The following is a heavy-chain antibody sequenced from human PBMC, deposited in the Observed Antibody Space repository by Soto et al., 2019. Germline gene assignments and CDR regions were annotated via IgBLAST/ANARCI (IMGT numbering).Heavy chain of an antibody. J-gene: IGHJ6*02. Sequence: QVQLVQSGAEVKKAGSSVKVSCKASGGTFSSYTISWVRQAPGQGLEWMGRIIPILGIANYAQKFQGRVTITANKSTSTAYMELSSLRSEDTAVYYCARADYDILTGYYYYYGMDVWGQGTTVTVSS. CDR3: ARADYDILTGYYYYYGMDV. V-gene: IGHV1-69*02. CDR1: GGTFSSYT. D-gene: IGHD3-9*01. CDR2: IIPILGIA.